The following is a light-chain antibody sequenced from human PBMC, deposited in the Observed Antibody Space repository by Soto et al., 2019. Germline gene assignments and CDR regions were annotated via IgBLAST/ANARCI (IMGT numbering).Light chain of an antibody. CDR1: SSDVGNYNY. Sequence: QSVLTQPPSASGSPGQSATISCTGTSSDVGNYNYVSWYQQHPGKAPKLMIYEVSKRPSGVPDRFSGSKSGNTASLTVSGLQVEDEADYYCSSYVGSNTYVFGTGTKLTVL. CDR2: EVS. V-gene: IGLV2-8*01. J-gene: IGLJ1*01. CDR3: SSYVGSNTYV.